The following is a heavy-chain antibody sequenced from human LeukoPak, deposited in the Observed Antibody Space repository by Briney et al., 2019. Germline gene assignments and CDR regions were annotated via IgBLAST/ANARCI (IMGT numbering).Heavy chain of an antibody. CDR1: GFTFNNYW. CDR2: INNDGSST. J-gene: IGHJ4*02. Sequence: TGGSLRLSCAASGFTFNNYWMHWVRQAPGKGLVWVSHINNDGSSTNYADSVKGRFTISRDNARNTLYLQMNSLRVEDTAVYYCAREGGVLRFSPLDWGQGTLVTVSS. V-gene: IGHV3-74*01. CDR3: AREGGVLRFSPLD. D-gene: IGHD3-3*01.